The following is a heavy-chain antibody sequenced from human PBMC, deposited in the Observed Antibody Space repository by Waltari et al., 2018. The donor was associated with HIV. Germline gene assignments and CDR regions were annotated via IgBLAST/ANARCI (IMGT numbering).Heavy chain of an antibody. CDR3: VRVMAGDYRSSWIDP. V-gene: IGHV4-4*02. D-gene: IGHD4-17*01. J-gene: IGHJ5*02. Sequence: QVQLQESGPGLLEPSETLSLTCAVSGGAISSYNWWTGGRQAPGNGLEWIGDMYHGGSTHYNPSLKSRVTISIDKSKNQCSLRLTSVTAADTAVYYCVRVMAGDYRSSWIDPWGRGTLVTVSS. CDR2: MYHGGST. CDR1: GGAISSYNW.